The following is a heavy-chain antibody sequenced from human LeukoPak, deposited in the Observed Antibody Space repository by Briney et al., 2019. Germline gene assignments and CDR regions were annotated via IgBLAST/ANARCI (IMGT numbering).Heavy chain of an antibody. D-gene: IGHD3-9*01. J-gene: IGHJ4*02. Sequence: GGSLRLSCAASGFTFSDHYMSWIRQAPGKGLEWVSYISSSSSYTNYADSVKGRFTISRDNAKNSLYLQMNSLRAEDTAVYYCARGPYDILTGYYPGDYWGQGTLVTVSS. V-gene: IGHV3-11*06. CDR3: ARGPYDILTGYYPGDY. CDR1: GFTFSDHY. CDR2: ISSSSSYT.